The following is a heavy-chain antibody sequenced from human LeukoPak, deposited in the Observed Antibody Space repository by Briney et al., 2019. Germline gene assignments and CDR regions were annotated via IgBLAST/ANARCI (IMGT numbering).Heavy chain of an antibody. CDR1: GFTFSIFA. Sequence: PGGSLRLFCAASGFTFSIFAMTWVRQAPGKGLEWVTTMSSTDGTTFYADAVKGRFTISRGNSKNILYLQMNNLRAEYTAVYHCAKRGVRGSYYFDHWGQGTLVTVSS. D-gene: IGHD3-10*01. CDR2: MSSTDGTT. J-gene: IGHJ4*02. CDR3: AKRGVRGSYYFDH. V-gene: IGHV3-23*01.